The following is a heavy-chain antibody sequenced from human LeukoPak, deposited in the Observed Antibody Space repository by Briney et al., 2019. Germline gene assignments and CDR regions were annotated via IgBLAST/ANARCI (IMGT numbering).Heavy chain of an antibody. J-gene: IGHJ4*02. D-gene: IGHD4-17*01. CDR2: ISTSGSP. Sequence: PSETLSLTCTVSGGSITGYYWSWIRQPAGKGLEWIGRISTSGSPNYNPSLKSRVTMSIDTSKNQFSLKLSSVTAAGTAVYYRAREYGDFDYWGQGTLVTVSS. CDR3: AREYGDFDY. V-gene: IGHV4-4*07. CDR1: GGSITGYY.